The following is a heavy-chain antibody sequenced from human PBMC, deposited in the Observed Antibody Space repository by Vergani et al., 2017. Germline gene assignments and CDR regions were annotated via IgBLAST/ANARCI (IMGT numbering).Heavy chain of an antibody. CDR2: IYYSGST. V-gene: IGHV4-39*01. CDR1: GGSISSSSYY. D-gene: IGHD6-19*01. CDR3: ARHQWLVQYYFDY. Sequence: QLQLQESGPGLVKPSETLSLTCTVSGGSISSSSYYWGWIRQPPGKGLEWIGSIYYSGSTYYNPSLKSRVTISVDTSKNQFPLKLSSVTAADTAVYYCARHQWLVQYYFDYWGQGTLVTVSS. J-gene: IGHJ4*02.